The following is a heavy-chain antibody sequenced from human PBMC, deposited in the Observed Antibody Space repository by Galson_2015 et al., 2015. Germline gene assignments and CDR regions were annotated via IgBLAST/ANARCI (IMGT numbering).Heavy chain of an antibody. CDR2: IIPILGIA. J-gene: IGHJ6*03. V-gene: IGHV1-69*04. CDR1: GGTFSSYA. Sequence: SVKVSCKASGGTFSSYAISWVRQAPGQGLEWMGRIIPILGIANYAQKFQGRVTITADKSTSTAYMELSSLRSEDTAVYYCAREGSYYYMDVWGKGTTVTVSS. CDR3: AREGSYYYMDV.